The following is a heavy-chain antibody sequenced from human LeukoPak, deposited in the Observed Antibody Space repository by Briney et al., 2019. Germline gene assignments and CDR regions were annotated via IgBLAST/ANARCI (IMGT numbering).Heavy chain of an antibody. CDR3: SWSGEAD. CDR2: ISSGSSTI. Sequence: GGSLRLSCAASGFTFSDCNMNWVRQAPGKGLEWVSYISSGSSTIYYADSVKGRFTISRDNAKNSVFLQMNSLRVEDTAVYYCSWSGEADWGQGTLVTVSS. V-gene: IGHV3-48*04. CDR1: GFTFSDCN. J-gene: IGHJ4*02. D-gene: IGHD3-3*01.